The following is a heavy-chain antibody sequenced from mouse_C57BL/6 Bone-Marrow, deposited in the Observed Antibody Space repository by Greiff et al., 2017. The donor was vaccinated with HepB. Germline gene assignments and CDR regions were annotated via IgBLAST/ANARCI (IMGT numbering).Heavy chain of an antibody. Sequence: EVKLVESGGGLVKPGGSLKLSCAASGFTFSSYAMSWVRQTPEKRLEWVATISDGGSYTYYPDNVKGRFTISRDNAKNNLYLQMSHLKSEDTAMYYCAREMSYYYAMDYWGQGTSVTVSS. V-gene: IGHV5-4*01. CDR2: ISDGGSYT. CDR3: AREMSYYYAMDY. J-gene: IGHJ4*01. CDR1: GFTFSSYA.